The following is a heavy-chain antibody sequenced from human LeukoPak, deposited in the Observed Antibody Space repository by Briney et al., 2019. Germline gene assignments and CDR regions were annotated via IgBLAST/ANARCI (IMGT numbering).Heavy chain of an antibody. Sequence: GGSLRLSCAASGFTFSSYSMNWVRQAPGKGLEWVSSISSSSSYIYYADSVKGRFTISRGNAKNSLYLQMNSLRAEDTAVYYCARDPPSSSPTIGAMDVWGKGTTVTVSS. CDR1: GFTFSSYS. V-gene: IGHV3-21*01. CDR2: ISSSSSYI. D-gene: IGHD3-16*01. CDR3: ARDPPSSSPTIGAMDV. J-gene: IGHJ6*04.